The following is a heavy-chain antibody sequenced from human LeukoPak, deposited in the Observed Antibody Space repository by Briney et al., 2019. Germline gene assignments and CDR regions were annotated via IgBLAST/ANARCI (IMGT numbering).Heavy chain of an antibody. CDR3: ARSPGYCSSTSCYWFDP. D-gene: IGHD2-2*01. J-gene: IGHJ5*02. V-gene: IGHV3-21*01. Sequence: GGSLRHSCAASGFTFSSYSMNWVRQAPGKGLEWVSSISSSSSYIYYADSVKGRFTISRDNAKNSLYLQMNSLRAEDTAVYYCARSPGYCSSTSCYWFDPWGQGTLVTVSS. CDR2: ISSSSSYI. CDR1: GFTFSSYS.